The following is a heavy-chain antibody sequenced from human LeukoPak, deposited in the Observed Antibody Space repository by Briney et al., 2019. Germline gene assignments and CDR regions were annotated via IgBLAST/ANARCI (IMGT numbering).Heavy chain of an antibody. J-gene: IGHJ5*02. D-gene: IGHD5-18*01. CDR1: GGSISSYY. CDR3: ARHVGYGNNWFDP. Sequence: SETLSLTCTVSGGSISSYYWSWIRQPPGKGLEWIGYIYYSGSTNYNPSLKSRVTISVDTSKNQFSLKLRSLTAADTAVYYCARHVGYGNNWFDPWGQGTLDTVSS. V-gene: IGHV4-59*08. CDR2: IYYSGST.